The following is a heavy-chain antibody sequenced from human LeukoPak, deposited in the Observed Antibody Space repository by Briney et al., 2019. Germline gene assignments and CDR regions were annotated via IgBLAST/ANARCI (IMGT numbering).Heavy chain of an antibody. J-gene: IGHJ5*02. Sequence: SVKVSCKASGGTFSSYAISWVRQAPGQGLEWMGGIIPIFGTANYAQKFQGRVTITADKSTSTAYMELSSLRSEDTAVYYCARGQGMVRGVIPWNWFVPWGQGTLVTVSS. CDR3: ARGQGMVRGVIPWNWFVP. V-gene: IGHV1-69*06. CDR2: IIPIFGTA. CDR1: GGTFSSYA. D-gene: IGHD3-10*01.